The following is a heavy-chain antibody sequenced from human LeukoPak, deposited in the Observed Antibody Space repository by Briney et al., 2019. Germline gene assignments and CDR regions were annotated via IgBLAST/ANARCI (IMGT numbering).Heavy chain of an antibody. D-gene: IGHD6-25*01. Sequence: SETLSLTCSVSGGSISDSITWGWVRQPPGKGLEWLANIHDDGRTAPNPSLRSRLTISQDRSKNQFSLKVSSVTAADTAFYYCAKVLTAAGLDRWGQGILVTVSS. CDR1: GGSISDSIT. CDR3: AKVLTAAGLDR. CDR2: IHDDGRT. V-gene: IGHV4/OR15-8*01. J-gene: IGHJ5*02.